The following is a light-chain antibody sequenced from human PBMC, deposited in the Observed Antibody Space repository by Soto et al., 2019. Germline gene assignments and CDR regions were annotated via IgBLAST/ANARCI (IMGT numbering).Light chain of an antibody. V-gene: IGKV1-5*03. CDR3: QQYSIYPIT. CDR2: KAS. Sequence: DIQMTQSPSTLSASVGDRVTITCRASQSISSWLDWYQQKPGKAPKSLIYKASSLESGVPSRFSGGGSGTEFTLTISSLQPDDFATYYCQQYSIYPITFGQGTRLEIK. CDR1: QSISSW. J-gene: IGKJ5*01.